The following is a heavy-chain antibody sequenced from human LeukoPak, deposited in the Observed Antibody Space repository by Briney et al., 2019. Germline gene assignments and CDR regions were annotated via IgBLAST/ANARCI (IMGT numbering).Heavy chain of an antibody. Sequence: PSETLSLTCAVYGGSFSGYYWSWIRQPPGKGLEWIGEINHSGSTNYNPSLKSRVTISVDTSKNQFSLKLSSVTAADTAVYYCARAPLSGSYLFDYWGQGTLVTVSS. CDR2: INHSGST. CDR3: ARAPLSGSYLFDY. J-gene: IGHJ4*02. V-gene: IGHV4-34*01. D-gene: IGHD1-26*01. CDR1: GGSFSGYY.